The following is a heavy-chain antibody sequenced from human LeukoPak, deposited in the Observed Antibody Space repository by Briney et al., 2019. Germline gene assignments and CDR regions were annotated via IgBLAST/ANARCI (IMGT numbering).Heavy chain of an antibody. CDR3: ARAITLIVVVPAASPGYYGMDV. D-gene: IGHD2-2*01. Sequence: ASVKVSCKASGYTFTSYGISWVRQAPGQGLEWMGWISAYNGNTNYAQKLQGRVTMTTDTSTSTAYMELRSLRSDDTAVYYCARAITLIVVVPAASPGYYGMDVWGQGTTVTVSS. V-gene: IGHV1-18*01. J-gene: IGHJ6*02. CDR2: ISAYNGNT. CDR1: GYTFTSYG.